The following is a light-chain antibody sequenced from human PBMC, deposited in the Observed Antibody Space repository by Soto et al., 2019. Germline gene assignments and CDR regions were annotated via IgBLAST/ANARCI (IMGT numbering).Light chain of an antibody. J-gene: IGKJ4*01. CDR1: QSVGRS. CDR3: QQYDNWPSVT. V-gene: IGKV3-15*01. Sequence: IVMTQSPATLSVSPGERATLSCRASQSVGRSLAWSQQKPGQAPRLLIYGTSARATGIPATFSGSGSGTEFTLTISSLQSEDFAIYYCQQYDNWPSVTFGGGTKVEIK. CDR2: GTS.